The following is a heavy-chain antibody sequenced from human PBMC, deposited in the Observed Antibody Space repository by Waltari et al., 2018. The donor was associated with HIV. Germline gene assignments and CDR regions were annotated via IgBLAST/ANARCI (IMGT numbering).Heavy chain of an antibody. Sequence: EVQLLESGGGLVQPGGSLRLSCAASGFTFSSYAMSWVRQAPGKGLEWVSFISGSGGSTYYADSVKGWFTISRDNSKNTLYLQMNSLRAEDTAVYYCAKDNRDPLGTLWYWGQGTLVTVSS. CDR1: GFTFSSYA. J-gene: IGHJ4*02. CDR3: AKDNRDPLGTLWY. D-gene: IGHD2-21*01. V-gene: IGHV3-23*01. CDR2: ISGSGGST.